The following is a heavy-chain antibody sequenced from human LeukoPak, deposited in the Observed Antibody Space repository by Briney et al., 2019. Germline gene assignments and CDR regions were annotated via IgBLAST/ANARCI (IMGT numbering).Heavy chain of an antibody. CDR1: GFTFSSYW. J-gene: IGHJ2*01. V-gene: IGHV3-7*01. CDR3: ARDASVSMVRGVRFVYWYFDL. D-gene: IGHD3-10*01. CDR2: IKQDGSEK. Sequence: GGSLRLSCAASGFTFSSYWMSWVRQAPGKGLEWVANIKQDGSEKYYVDSVKGRFTISRDNAKNSLYLQMNSLRAEDTAVYYCARDASVSMVRGVRFVYWYFDLWGRGTLVTVSS.